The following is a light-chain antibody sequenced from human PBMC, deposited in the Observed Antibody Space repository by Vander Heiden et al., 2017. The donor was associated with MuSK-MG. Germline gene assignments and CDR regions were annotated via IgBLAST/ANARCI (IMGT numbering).Light chain of an antibody. CDR2: GAS. V-gene: IGKV1-8*01. CDR3: QQDDSYPIT. Sequence: AIRMTQSPSSLSASAGDRVTITCRASQGISSYLAWYQQKPGKAPKLLIYGASTLQSGVPSRFSGSGSGTDFTLTISSLQSEDFATYYCQQDDSYPITFGQGTKVDIK. CDR1: QGISSY. J-gene: IGKJ3*01.